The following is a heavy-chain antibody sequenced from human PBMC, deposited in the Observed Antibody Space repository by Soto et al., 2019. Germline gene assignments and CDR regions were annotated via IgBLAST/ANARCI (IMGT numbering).Heavy chain of an antibody. D-gene: IGHD5-12*01. V-gene: IGHV4-39*01. CDR3: ARQWNYYYMDV. CDR1: GGSISSSSYY. CDR2: IYYSGST. Sequence: PSETLSLTCTVSGGSISSSSYYWGWIRQPPGKGLEWIGSIYYSGSTYYNPSLKSRVTISVDTSKNQFSLKLSSVTAADTAVYYCARQWNYYYMDVWGKGTTVTVSS. J-gene: IGHJ6*03.